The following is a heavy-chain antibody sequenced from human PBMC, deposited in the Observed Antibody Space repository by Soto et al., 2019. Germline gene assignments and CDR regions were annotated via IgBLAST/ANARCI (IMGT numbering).Heavy chain of an antibody. J-gene: IGHJ4*02. V-gene: IGHV4-39*01. CDR2: IYYSGST. D-gene: IGHD5-12*01. CDR3: ARLRSRWLQCLDY. CDR1: GGSISSSSYY. Sequence: PSETLSLTCTVSGGSISSSSYYWGWIRQPPGKGLEWIGSIYYSGSTYYNPSLKSRVTISVDTSKNQFSLKLSSVTAADTAVYYCARLRSRWLQCLDYWGQGTLVTVSS.